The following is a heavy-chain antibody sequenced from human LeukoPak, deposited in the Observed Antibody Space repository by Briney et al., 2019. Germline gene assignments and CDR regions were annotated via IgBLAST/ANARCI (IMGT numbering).Heavy chain of an antibody. J-gene: IGHJ4*02. CDR2: IRYDGSNK. Sequence: PGGSLRLSCAASGFTFSSYGMHWVRQAPGKGLEWVAFIRYDGSNKYYADSVKGRFTISRDNSKNTLYPQMNSLRAEDTAVYYCAKCPYSSSPLLDYWGQGTLVTVSS. CDR1: GFTFSSYG. CDR3: AKCPYSSSPLLDY. V-gene: IGHV3-30*02. D-gene: IGHD6-6*01.